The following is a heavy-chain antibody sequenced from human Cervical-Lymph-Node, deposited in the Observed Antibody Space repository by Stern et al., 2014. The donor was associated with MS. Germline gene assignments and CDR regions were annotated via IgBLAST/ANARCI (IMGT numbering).Heavy chain of an antibody. CDR1: GYTFTSYG. J-gene: IGHJ4*02. D-gene: IGHD3-22*01. V-gene: IGHV1-18*04. CDR3: ARDADYYDSSGYSGDDNYFDY. Sequence: QLVQSGAEVKKPGASVKVSCKASGYTFTSYGISWVRQAPGQGLEWMGWISAYNGNTNYAQKLQGRVTMTTDTSTSTAYMELRSLRSDDTAVYYCARDADYYDSSGYSGDDNYFDYWGQGTLVTVSS. CDR2: ISAYNGNT.